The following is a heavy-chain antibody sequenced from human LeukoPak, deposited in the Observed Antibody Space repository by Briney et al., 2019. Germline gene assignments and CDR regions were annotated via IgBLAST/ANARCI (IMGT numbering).Heavy chain of an antibody. D-gene: IGHD3-10*01. CDR2: IYYSGST. CDR3: ARTTGMVRGVITYYFDY. J-gene: IGHJ4*02. CDR1: GGSISSGGYY. Sequence: SQTLSLTCTVSGGSISSGGYYWGWIRQHPGKGLEWIGYIYYSGSTYYNPSLKSRVTISVDTSKNQFSLKLSSVTAADTAVYYCARTTGMVRGVITYYFDYWGQGTLVTVSS. V-gene: IGHV4-31*03.